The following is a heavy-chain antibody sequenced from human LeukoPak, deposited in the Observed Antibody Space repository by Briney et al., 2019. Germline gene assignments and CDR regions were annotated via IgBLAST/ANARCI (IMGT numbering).Heavy chain of an antibody. CDR1: GFTVSSNY. D-gene: IGHD6-19*01. Sequence: GGSLRLSCAASGFTVSSNYMSWVRQAPGKGLEWVSVIYSGGSTYYADSVKGRFTISRDNAKNSLYLQMNSLRAEDTALYYCAKNSSGWYSSYYFDYWGQGTLVTVSS. J-gene: IGHJ4*02. CDR2: IYSGGST. CDR3: AKNSSGWYSSYYFDY. V-gene: IGHV3-53*05.